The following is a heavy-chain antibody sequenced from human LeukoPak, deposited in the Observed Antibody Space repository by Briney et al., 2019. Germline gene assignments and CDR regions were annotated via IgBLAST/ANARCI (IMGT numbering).Heavy chain of an antibody. J-gene: IGHJ5*02. CDR3: ARGDDSSGYKNWFDP. D-gene: IGHD3-22*01. V-gene: IGHV1-2*02. CDR1: GYTFTGYY. Sequence: GASVKVSCKASGYTFTGYYMRWVRQAPGQGLEWMGWINPNSGGTNYAQKFQGRVTMTRDTSISTAYMELSRLRTDDTAVYYCARGDDSSGYKNWFDPWGQGTLVTVSS. CDR2: INPNSGGT.